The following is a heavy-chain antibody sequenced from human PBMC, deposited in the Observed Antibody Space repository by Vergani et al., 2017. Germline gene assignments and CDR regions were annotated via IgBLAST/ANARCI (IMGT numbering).Heavy chain of an antibody. Sequence: QVTLRESGPALVKPTQTLTLTCTFSGFSLSTSGMCVSWIRQPPGKALEWLALIDWDDDKYYSTSLKTRLNISKDTSKNQVVLTMTNMDPVDTATYYCARTPYYYDSSGYPYHNWFDPWGQGTLVTVSS. CDR1: GFSLSTSGMC. CDR3: ARTPYYYDSSGYPYHNWFDP. V-gene: IGHV2-70*01. J-gene: IGHJ5*02. D-gene: IGHD3-22*01. CDR2: IDWDDDK.